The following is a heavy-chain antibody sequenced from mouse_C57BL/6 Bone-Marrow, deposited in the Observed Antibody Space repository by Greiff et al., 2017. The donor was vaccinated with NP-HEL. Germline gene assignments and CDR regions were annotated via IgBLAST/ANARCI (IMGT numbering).Heavy chain of an antibody. J-gene: IGHJ2*01. Sequence: QVQLQQPGAELVMPGASVKLSCKASGYTFTSYWMHWVKQRPGQGLEWIGEIDPSDSYTNYNQKFKGKSTLTVDESSSTAYMQLSSLTSEDSSVFYFPFDYYFDYGGQGTTLTFSS. CDR1: GYTFTSYW. D-gene: IGHD2-4*01. CDR2: IDPSDSYT. V-gene: IGHV1-69*01. CDR3: PFDYYFDY.